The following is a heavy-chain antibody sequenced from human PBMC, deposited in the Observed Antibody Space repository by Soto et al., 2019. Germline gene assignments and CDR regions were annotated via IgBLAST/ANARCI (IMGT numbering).Heavy chain of an antibody. CDR3: ARGSALDIVVVPAAKYYFDY. D-gene: IGHD2-2*01. V-gene: IGHV4-34*01. Sequence: SETLSLTCAVYGGSFSGYYWSWIRQPPGKGLEWIGEINHSGSTNYNPSLKSRVTISVDTSKNQFSLKLSSVTAADTAVYYCARGSALDIVVVPAAKYYFDYWGQGTLVTSPQ. CDR1: GGSFSGYY. J-gene: IGHJ4*02. CDR2: INHSGST.